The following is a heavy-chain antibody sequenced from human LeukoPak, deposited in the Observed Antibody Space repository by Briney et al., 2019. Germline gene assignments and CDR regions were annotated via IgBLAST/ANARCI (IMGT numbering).Heavy chain of an antibody. CDR2: ISSFSGTI. V-gene: IGHV3-48*01. J-gene: IGHJ4*02. CDR3: AYYHVNEEPPTF. Sequence: GGSLRLSCAASGLPFRSYSMNWVRQPPGKGLEWISYISSFSGTIYYADSVEGRFTVSRDNSKNMLYLQMNSLRAEDTAVYYCAYYHVNEEPPTFWGQGTLVTVSS. D-gene: IGHD1-1*01. CDR1: GLPFRSYS.